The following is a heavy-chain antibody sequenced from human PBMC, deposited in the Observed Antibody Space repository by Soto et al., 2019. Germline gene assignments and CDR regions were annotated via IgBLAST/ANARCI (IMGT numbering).Heavy chain of an antibody. V-gene: IGHV4-59*01. CDR2: IYYSGST. CDR1: GGSISSYY. Sequence: QVQLQESGPGLVKPSETLSLTCTVSGGSISSYYWSWIRQPPGKGLEWIGYIYYSGSTNYNPSLKSPVTISVGTSKIQFSLKLGSVTAADTAVYYCARGRGGWFINQLLNAFDIWGQGTTVTVSS. D-gene: IGHD2-2*01. CDR3: ARGRGGWFINQLLNAFDI. J-gene: IGHJ3*02.